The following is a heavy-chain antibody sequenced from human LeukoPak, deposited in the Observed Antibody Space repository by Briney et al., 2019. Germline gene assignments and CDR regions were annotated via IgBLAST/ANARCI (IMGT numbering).Heavy chain of an antibody. V-gene: IGHV3-15*01. D-gene: IGHD4-17*01. CDR3: TTMGGDYGDYFHS. J-gene: IGHJ4*02. Sequence: GGSLRLSCAASGFTFSNAWMSWVRQAPGKGLEWVGRIKSQTDGGTTDYAAPVKGRFTISRDDSKNTLYLQMNGPKTEDTAVYYCTTMGGDYGDYFHSWGRGTLVTVSS. CDR2: IKSQTDGGTT. CDR1: GFTFSNAW.